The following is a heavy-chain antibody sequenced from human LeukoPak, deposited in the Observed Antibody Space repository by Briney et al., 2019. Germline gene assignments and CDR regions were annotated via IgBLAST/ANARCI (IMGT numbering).Heavy chain of an antibody. V-gene: IGHV1-2*02. J-gene: IGHJ4*02. D-gene: IGHD3-22*01. CDR1: GYTFIGYY. CDR2: INPNSGGT. Sequence: ASVKVSCKASGYTFIGYYMHWVRQAPGQGLECMGWINPNSGGTNYAQKFQGRVTMTRDTSISTAYMELSRLRSDDTAVYYCARDRALGSYYDSSGYSYFDYWGQGTLVTVSS. CDR3: ARDRALGSYYDSSGYSYFDY.